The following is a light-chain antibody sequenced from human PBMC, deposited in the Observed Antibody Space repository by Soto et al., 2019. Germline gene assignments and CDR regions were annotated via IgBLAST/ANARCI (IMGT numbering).Light chain of an antibody. J-gene: IGKJ5*01. CDR2: GAS. V-gene: IGKV3-15*01. Sequence: EIVMTQSPATLSVSPGEGANLSCRASQSVRTKLAWYQQKAGQAPRLLIYGASTRATGVSDRFSGSGSGTEYTLTISSLQSEDFAVYYCQQYDTWPSITFGQGTRLEIK. CDR1: QSVRTK. CDR3: QQYDTWPSIT.